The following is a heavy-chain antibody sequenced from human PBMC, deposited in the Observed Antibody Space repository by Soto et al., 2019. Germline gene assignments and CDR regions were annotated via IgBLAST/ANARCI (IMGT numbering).Heavy chain of an antibody. V-gene: IGHV3-23*01. Sequence: PGGSLGLSCAASGFTFSSYAMSWVRQATGKGLEWVSAISGSGGSTYYADSVKGRFTISRDNSKNTLYLQMNSLRAEDTAVYYCAKKPYCGGDCYLSYFQHWGQGTLVTVSS. CDR3: AKKPYCGGDCYLSYFQH. CDR2: ISGSGGST. D-gene: IGHD2-21*02. J-gene: IGHJ1*01. CDR1: GFTFSSYA.